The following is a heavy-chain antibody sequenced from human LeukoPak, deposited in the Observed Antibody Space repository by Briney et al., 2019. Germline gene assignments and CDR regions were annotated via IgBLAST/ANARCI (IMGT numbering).Heavy chain of an antibody. J-gene: IGHJ5*02. CDR3: ARDAHPYYYDSSAFNWFDP. D-gene: IGHD3-22*01. CDR1: GFTFSSYS. Sequence: PGGSLRLSCAASGFTFSSYSMNWVRQAPGKGLEWVASISSSSSYIYNADSVKGRFTISRDNAKNSLYLQMNSLRAEDTAVYYCARDAHPYYYDSSAFNWFDPWGQGTLVTVSS. V-gene: IGHV3-21*01. CDR2: ISSSSSYI.